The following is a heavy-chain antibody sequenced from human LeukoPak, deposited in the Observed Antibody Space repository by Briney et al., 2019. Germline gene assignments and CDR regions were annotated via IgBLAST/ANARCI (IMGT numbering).Heavy chain of an antibody. CDR2: FYNSDTT. D-gene: IGHD1-26*01. Sequence: GGSLRLSCAASEFTVSSNYISWVRQAPGKGLEWVSVFYNSDTTYHTDSVKGRFSISRDNSKNIFYLQLNSLRAEDTAVYYCARGVTGYSAFHNWGQGTLVTVSS. V-gene: IGHV3-66*01. CDR3: ARGVTGYSAFHN. CDR1: EFTVSSNY. J-gene: IGHJ4*02.